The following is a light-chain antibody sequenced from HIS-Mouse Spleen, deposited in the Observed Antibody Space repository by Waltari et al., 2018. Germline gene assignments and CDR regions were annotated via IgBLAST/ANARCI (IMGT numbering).Light chain of an antibody. CDR1: QSVSRSY. V-gene: IGKV3-20*01. CDR2: GAS. J-gene: IGKJ1*01. CDR3: QQYGSSPWT. Sequence: EIVLTQSPGTLSLSPWERATLSCRASQSVSRSYLAWYQQKPGQAPRLLIYGASSRATGIPDRFSGSGSGTDFTLTISRLEPEDFAVYYCQQYGSSPWTFGQGTKVEIK.